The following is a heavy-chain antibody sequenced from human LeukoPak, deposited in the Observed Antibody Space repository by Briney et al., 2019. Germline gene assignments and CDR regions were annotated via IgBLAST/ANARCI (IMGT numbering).Heavy chain of an antibody. CDR1: GFTFSNYG. D-gene: IGHD2-15*01. CDR2: ISYDGSNK. V-gene: IGHV3-33*05. Sequence: GGSLRLSCAASGFTFSNYGMHWVRQAPGKGLEWVAVISYDGSNKYYADSVEGRFTISRDNSKNTLYLQMNSLRAEDTAVYYCARDIVGILYGLDVWGQGTTVTVSS. CDR3: ARDIVGILYGLDV. J-gene: IGHJ6*02.